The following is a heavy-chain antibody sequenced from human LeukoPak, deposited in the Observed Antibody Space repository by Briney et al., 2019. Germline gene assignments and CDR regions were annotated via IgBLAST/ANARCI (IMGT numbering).Heavy chain of an antibody. CDR1: GFTFSSYA. CDR2: ISNSGGRT. CDR3: ARASGGDCYEPVDY. D-gene: IGHD2-21*02. V-gene: IGHV3-23*01. J-gene: IGHJ4*02. Sequence: GGSLRLSCAASGFTFSSYAMSWVRQAPGKGLEWVSSISNSGGRTFYTDSVKGRFTISRDNSKITLYLQMNSLRAEDTAVYYCARASGGDCYEPVDYWGQGTLVTVSS.